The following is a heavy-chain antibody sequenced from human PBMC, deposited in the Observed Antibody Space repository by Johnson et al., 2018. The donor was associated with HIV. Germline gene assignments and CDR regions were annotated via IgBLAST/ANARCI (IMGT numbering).Heavy chain of an antibody. Sequence: VLLVESGGGVVQPGRSLRLSCEASGFTFSSYWMHWVRQAPGKGLVWVSRITSDGSSTNYADSVKGRFTISRDNAKNTLYLQMSSLRAEDTAVYYCVRGLEIGGQGTEVTVSS. V-gene: IGHV3-74*02. CDR2: ITSDGSST. CDR1: GFTFSSYW. CDR3: VRGLEI. J-gene: IGHJ3*02.